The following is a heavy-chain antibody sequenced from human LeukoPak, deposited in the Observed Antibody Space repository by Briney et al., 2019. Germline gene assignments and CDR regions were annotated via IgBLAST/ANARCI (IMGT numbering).Heavy chain of an antibody. CDR1: GGTFSSYA. CDR3: VCYYGSGSYQKYYFDC. CDR2: IIPIFGTA. V-gene: IGHV1-69*06. J-gene: IGHJ4*02. D-gene: IGHD3-10*01. Sequence: ASVKVSCKASGGTFSSYAIGWVRQAPGQGLEWMGGIIPIFGTANYAQKFQGRVTITADKSTSTAYMELSSLRSEDTAVYYCVCYYGSGSYQKYYFDCWGQGTLVTVSS.